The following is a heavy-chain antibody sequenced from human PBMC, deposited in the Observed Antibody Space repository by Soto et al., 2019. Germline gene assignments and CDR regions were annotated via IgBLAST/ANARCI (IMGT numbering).Heavy chain of an antibody. CDR2: INPSGGST. D-gene: IGHD3-22*01. V-gene: IGHV1-46*01. J-gene: IGHJ6*02. Sequence: ASVKVSCKASGYTFTSYYMHWVRQAPGQGLEWMGIINPSGGSTSYAQKFQGRVTMTRDTSTSTAYMELSSLRSEDTAVYYCARDVVYYYYSSGYYSSGMDVWGQGTTVTVSS. CDR3: ARDVVYYYYSSGYYSSGMDV. CDR1: GYTFTSYY.